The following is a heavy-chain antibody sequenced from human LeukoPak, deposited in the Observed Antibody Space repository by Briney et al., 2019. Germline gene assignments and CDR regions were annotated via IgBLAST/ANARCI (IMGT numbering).Heavy chain of an antibody. CDR1: GGSISSYY. J-gene: IGHJ4*02. CDR3: ARRVVVPAAIGGDFDY. CDR2: IYYSGST. V-gene: IGHV4-59*01. Sequence: SETLSLTCTVSGGSISSYYWSWIRQPAGKGLEWIGYIYYSGSTNYNPSLKSRVTISVDTSKNQFSLKLSSVTAADTAVYYCARRVVVPAAIGGDFDYWGQGTLVTVSS. D-gene: IGHD2-2*01.